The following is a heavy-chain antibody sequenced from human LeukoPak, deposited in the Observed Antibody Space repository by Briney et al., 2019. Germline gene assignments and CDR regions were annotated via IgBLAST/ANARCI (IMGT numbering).Heavy chain of an antibody. V-gene: IGHV3-30*04. Sequence: GRSLRLSCAASGFTFSSYAMHWVRQAPGKGLEGVAVISYDGSNKYYADSVKGRFTISRDNSKNTLYLQMNSLRAEDTAVYYCARESMVRGVMIDYWGPGTLVTVSS. CDR2: ISYDGSNK. D-gene: IGHD3-10*01. CDR3: ARESMVRGVMIDY. J-gene: IGHJ4*02. CDR1: GFTFSSYA.